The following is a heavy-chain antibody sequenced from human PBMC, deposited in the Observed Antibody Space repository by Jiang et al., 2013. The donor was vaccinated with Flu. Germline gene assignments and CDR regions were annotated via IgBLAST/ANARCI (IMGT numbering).Heavy chain of an antibody. D-gene: IGHD3-22*01. J-gene: IGHJ3*01. V-gene: IGHV4-59*01. CDR2: IYYNGSP. CDR3: ARRYYYDSSGRPHDAVHV. CDR1: GGSINNYY. Sequence: TCTVSGGSINNYYWSWIRQPPGKGPEWIGYIYYNGSPNYNPSLKSRVTTSIDTSKNQFSLKLSSVTAADTAVYYCARRYYYDSSGRPHDAVHVWGQGTIVT.